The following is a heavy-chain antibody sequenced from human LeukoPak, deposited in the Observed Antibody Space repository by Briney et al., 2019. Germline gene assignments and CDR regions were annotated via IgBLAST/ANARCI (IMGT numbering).Heavy chain of an antibody. D-gene: IGHD3-10*01. CDR1: GYSISSGYY. V-gene: IGHV4-38-2*02. CDR3: ARDLRGSGSYYKTLDY. CDR2: IYHSGST. Sequence: PSETLSLTRTVSGYSISSGYYWGWIRQPPGKGLEWIGSIYHSGSTYYNPSLKSRVTISVDTPKNQFSLKLSSVTAADTAVYYCARDLRGSGSYYKTLDYWGQGTLVTVSS. J-gene: IGHJ4*02.